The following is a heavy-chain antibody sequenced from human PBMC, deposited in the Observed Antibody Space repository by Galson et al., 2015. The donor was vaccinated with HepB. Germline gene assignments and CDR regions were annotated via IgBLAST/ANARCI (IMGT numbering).Heavy chain of an antibody. CDR2: INHSGST. CDR3: ARAVYYDFWNGFGP. J-gene: IGHJ5*02. Sequence: ETLSLTCAVYGGSLSNHYWSWIRQSPGKGLEWIGEINHSGSTNYNPSLKNRVTISVDTSKNRFSLKLSSVTAADTAVYYCARAVYYDFWNGFGPWGQGTLVTVSS. V-gene: IGHV4-34*01. CDR1: GGSLSNHY. D-gene: IGHD3-3*01.